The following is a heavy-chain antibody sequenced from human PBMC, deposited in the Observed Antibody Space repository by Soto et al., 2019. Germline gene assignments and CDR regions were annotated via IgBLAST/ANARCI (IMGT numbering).Heavy chain of an antibody. J-gene: IGHJ6*02. Sequence: GGSLRLSCAASGFTFSSYGMHWVRQAPGKGLEWVAVISYDGSNKYYADSVKGRFTISRDNSKNSLYLQMNSLRAEDTAVYYCAKVLSYYDFWTMASYYYGMDVWGQGTTVTVSS. CDR3: AKVLSYYDFWTMASYYYGMDV. CDR2: ISYDGSNK. V-gene: IGHV3-30*18. CDR1: GFTFSSYG. D-gene: IGHD3-3*01.